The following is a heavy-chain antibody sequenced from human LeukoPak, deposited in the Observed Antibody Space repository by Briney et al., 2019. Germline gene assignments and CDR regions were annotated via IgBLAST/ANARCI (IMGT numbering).Heavy chain of an antibody. D-gene: IGHD6-13*01. Sequence: GGSLRLSCAASGFTFSSYSMNWVRQAPGEGLEWVSSISSSSSYIYYADSVKGRFTISRDNAKNSLYLQMNSLRAEDTAVYYCAKKFPGTVAAGPDHWGQGTLVTVSS. V-gene: IGHV3-21*01. J-gene: IGHJ4*02. CDR2: ISSSSSYI. CDR1: GFTFSSYS. CDR3: AKKFPGTVAAGPDH.